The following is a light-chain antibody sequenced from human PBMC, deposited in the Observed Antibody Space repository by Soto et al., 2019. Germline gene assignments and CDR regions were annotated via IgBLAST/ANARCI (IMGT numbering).Light chain of an antibody. V-gene: IGKV3-20*01. Sequence: IVLTQSPGTVSFSPGQRATLSSMASQSVSSSYLAWYQQKPGQAPRLLIYGASSRATGIPDRFSGSGSGTDFTLTISRLEPEDFAVYYCQQYDSSPWTFGQGTKVDIK. J-gene: IGKJ1*01. CDR1: QSVSSSY. CDR3: QQYDSSPWT. CDR2: GAS.